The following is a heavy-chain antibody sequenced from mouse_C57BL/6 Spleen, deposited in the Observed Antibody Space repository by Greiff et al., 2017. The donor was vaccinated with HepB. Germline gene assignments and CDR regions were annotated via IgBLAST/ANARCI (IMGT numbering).Heavy chain of an antibody. V-gene: IGHV1-42*01. Sequence: EVQGVESGPELVKPGASVKISCKASGYSFTGYYMNWVKQSPEKSLEWIGEINPSTGGTTYNQKFKAKATLTVDKSSSTAYMQLKSLTSEDSAVYYCARGEDYAMDYWGQGTSVTVSS. J-gene: IGHJ4*01. CDR2: INPSTGGT. CDR1: GYSFTGYY. CDR3: ARGEDYAMDY.